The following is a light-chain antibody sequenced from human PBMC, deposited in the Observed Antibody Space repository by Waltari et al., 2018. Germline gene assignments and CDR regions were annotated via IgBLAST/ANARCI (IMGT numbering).Light chain of an antibody. Sequence: EIVMTQSPATLSVSPGERATLSCRASQSVRSNLAWYQQKPGQAPRLLIYGASTRATFIPDRLSGSGSGTEFTLTISSRQSEDFAVYYCQQYNNWLITFGQGTRLESK. V-gene: IGKV3-15*01. J-gene: IGKJ5*01. CDR3: QQYNNWLIT. CDR2: GAS. CDR1: QSVRSN.